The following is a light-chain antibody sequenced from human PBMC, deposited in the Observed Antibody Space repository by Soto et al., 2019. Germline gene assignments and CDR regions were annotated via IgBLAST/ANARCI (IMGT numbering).Light chain of an antibody. CDR3: QQYNNWPPAWT. V-gene: IGKV3-15*01. CDR1: QSVSSN. J-gene: IGKJ1*01. Sequence: IVMTQSPATLSVSPGERATLSCRARQSVSSNLAWYQQKPGQAPRLLIYGASTRATGIPARFSGSGSGTEFTLTISSLQSEDFAVYYCQQYNNWPPAWTFGQGTKVEIK. CDR2: GAS.